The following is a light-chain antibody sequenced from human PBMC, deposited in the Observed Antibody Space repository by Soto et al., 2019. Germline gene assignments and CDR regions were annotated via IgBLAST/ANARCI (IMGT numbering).Light chain of an antibody. Sequence: EIVLTQSPGTLSLSPGERATLSCRASRSVSSSFLAWYQQKSGQAPRLLIYHASSRATGIPDRFSGSGSGTDFTLTISRLEPDDFELYFCQQSGSSPWTFGQGTKVEIK. J-gene: IGKJ1*01. CDR3: QQSGSSPWT. CDR2: HAS. CDR1: RSVSSSF. V-gene: IGKV3-20*01.